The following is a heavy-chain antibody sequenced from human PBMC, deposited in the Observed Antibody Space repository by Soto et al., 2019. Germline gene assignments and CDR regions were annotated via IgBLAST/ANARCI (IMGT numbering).Heavy chain of an antibody. CDR3: ASPRYDGSGTLFDH. D-gene: IGHD3-22*01. Sequence: GGSLRLSCAASGFTFSSYWMHWVRQAPGKGLVWVSGINSEGGSTDYADSVKGRFIMSRDNAKNTLYLQMNSLRAEDTAVYYCASPRYDGSGTLFDHCGLGSLVTVSS. J-gene: IGHJ4*02. V-gene: IGHV3-74*01. CDR1: GFTFSSYW. CDR2: INSEGGST.